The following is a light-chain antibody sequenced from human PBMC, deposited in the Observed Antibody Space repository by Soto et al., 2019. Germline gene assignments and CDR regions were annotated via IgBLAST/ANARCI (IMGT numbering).Light chain of an antibody. CDR1: QSISSY. V-gene: IGKV1-9*01. CDR3: QQLNSYPIT. CDR2: AAS. J-gene: IGKJ5*01. Sequence: DIQMTQSPSSLSASVGDRVTITCRASQSISSYLNWYQQKPGKVPKLLIYAASTLQSGVPSRFSCSGSGTEFTLTISSLQPEDFATYYCQQLNSYPITFGQGPRLELK.